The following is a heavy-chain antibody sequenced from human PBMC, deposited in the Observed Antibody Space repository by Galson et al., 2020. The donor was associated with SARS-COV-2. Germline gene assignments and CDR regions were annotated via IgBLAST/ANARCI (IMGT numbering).Heavy chain of an antibody. CDR2: ISSSGTNI. D-gene: IGHD6-13*01. CDR3: ASPYLAAASFFGAFDI. V-gene: IGHV3-48*03. J-gene: IGHJ3*02. CDR1: GFTFSTYE. Sequence: GESLKLSCAGSGFTFSTYEMNWVRQAPGKGLEWVSYISSSGTNIYYADSVKGRFTISRDNANNSLYLQMTSLRAEDTAVYYCASPYLAAASFFGAFDIWGLGTMVTVSS.